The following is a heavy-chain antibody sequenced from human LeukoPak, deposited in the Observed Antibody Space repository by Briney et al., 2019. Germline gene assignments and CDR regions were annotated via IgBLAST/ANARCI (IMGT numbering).Heavy chain of an antibody. V-gene: IGHV1-18*01. D-gene: IGHD3-22*01. Sequence: ASVKVSCKASGYTFTSYGISWVRQAPGQGLEWMGWISAYNGNTKYAQKLQGRVTMTTDTSTSTAYMELRSLRSDDTAVYYCARVNGNYYDSSGYYHHFDYWGQGALVTVSS. J-gene: IGHJ4*02. CDR1: GYTFTSYG. CDR3: ARVNGNYYDSSGYYHHFDY. CDR2: ISAYNGNT.